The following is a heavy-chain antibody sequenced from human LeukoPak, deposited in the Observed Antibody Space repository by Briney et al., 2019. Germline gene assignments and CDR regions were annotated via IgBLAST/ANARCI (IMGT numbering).Heavy chain of an antibody. V-gene: IGHV3-30-3*02. CDR1: GFTFSSYA. CDR2: ISYDGSNK. J-gene: IGHJ4*02. Sequence: GRSLRLSCAASGFTFSSYAMHWVRQAPGKGLEWVAVISYDGSNKYYADSVKGRFTISRDNSKNTLYLQMNSLRAEDTAVYYCAKSPNYGSGSYWTDWGQGTLVTVSS. D-gene: IGHD3-10*01. CDR3: AKSPNYGSGSYWTD.